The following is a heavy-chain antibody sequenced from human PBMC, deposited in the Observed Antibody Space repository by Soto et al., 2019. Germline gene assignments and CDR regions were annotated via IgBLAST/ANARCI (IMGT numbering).Heavy chain of an antibody. CDR2: ISSSSSYT. CDR1: GFTFSDYY. V-gene: IGHV3-11*06. J-gene: IGHJ2*01. Sequence: PVGSLRLSCAASGFTFSDYYMTWIRQAPGKGLEWVSYISSSSSYTNYADSVQGRFTISRDNAKNSLYLQMNSLRAEDTALYYCARRNDYWYFDLWGRGTLVPVS. CDR3: ARRNDYWYFDL.